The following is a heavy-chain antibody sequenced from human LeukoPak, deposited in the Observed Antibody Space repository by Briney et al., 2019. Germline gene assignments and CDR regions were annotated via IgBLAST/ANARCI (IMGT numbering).Heavy chain of an antibody. Sequence: SETLSLTCTVSGDSISSSNSYRGWIRQPPGKGLEWIGSLYYSGSSYYNPSLKSRVTMSVDTSKNQFSLKLSSVTAADTAVYYCARVNGALNWNYFDHWGQGTLVTVSS. D-gene: IGHD1-1*01. V-gene: IGHV4-39*07. CDR1: GDSISSSNSY. CDR2: LYYSGSS. J-gene: IGHJ4*02. CDR3: ARVNGALNWNYFDH.